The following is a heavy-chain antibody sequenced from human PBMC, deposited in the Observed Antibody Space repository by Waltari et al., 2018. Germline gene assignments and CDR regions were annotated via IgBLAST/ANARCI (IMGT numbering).Heavy chain of an antibody. CDR1: GFDFKSFW. J-gene: IGHJ4*01. D-gene: IGHD2-21*01. V-gene: IGHV3-7*01. CDR3: QEGHYSDR. CDR2: IKDDGSEK. Sequence: YLVYSGGGLAKPGGSLRLACAAAGFDFKSFWMTWVRQAPGRELQWVASIKDDGSEKFYVDSVRGRFTISRDNARQSVFLQMDFLSVEDTATYYCQEGHYSDRWGQGTLVTVSS.